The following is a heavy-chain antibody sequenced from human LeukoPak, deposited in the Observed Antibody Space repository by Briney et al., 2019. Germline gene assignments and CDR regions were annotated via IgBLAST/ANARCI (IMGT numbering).Heavy chain of an antibody. CDR1: GDSISSDSYY. CDR2: IYYSGST. CDR3: ARQNYYDSSGCFDY. D-gene: IGHD3-22*01. V-gene: IGHV4-39*01. Sequence: SETLSLTCTVSGDSISSDSYYWGWIRQPPGKGLEWIGTIYYSGSTYYNPSLKSRVTISVDTSKNQFSLKLSSVTAADTAVYYCARQNYYDSSGCFDYWGQGTLVTVSS. J-gene: IGHJ4*02.